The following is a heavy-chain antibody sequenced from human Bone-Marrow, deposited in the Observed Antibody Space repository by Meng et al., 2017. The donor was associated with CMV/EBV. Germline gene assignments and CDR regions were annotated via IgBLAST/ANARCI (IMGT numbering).Heavy chain of an antibody. V-gene: IGHV4-61*01. CDR3: ARGDDIVVVLDY. Sequence: VSGGSVSSGRAYWSWIRQPPGKGLEWIEYIYYRGSTNYHPSLKSRVTISVDTSKNQFSLKLSSVTAADTAVYYCARGDDIVVVLDYWGQGTLVTVSS. J-gene: IGHJ4*02. CDR1: GGSVSSGRAY. D-gene: IGHD2-2*01. CDR2: IYYRGST.